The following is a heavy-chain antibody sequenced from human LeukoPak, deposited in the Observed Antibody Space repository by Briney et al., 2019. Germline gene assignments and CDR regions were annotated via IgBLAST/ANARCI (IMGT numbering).Heavy chain of an antibody. J-gene: IGHJ5*02. CDR3: ARKAPKKGWFDP. V-gene: IGHV4-4*09. Sequence: SETLSLSCTVSGGSNNSYYWSWIRQPPGKGLEWIGYTHPSGNANYSPSLKSRVTISIDTSRNQFSLKLSSVTAADTAVYYCARKAPKKGWFDPWGQGTLVTVSS. CDR2: THPSGNA. CDR1: GGSNNSYY.